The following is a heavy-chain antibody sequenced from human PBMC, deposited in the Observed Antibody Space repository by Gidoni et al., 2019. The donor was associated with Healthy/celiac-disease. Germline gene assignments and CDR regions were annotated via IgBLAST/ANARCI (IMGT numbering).Heavy chain of an antibody. D-gene: IGHD1-26*01. Sequence: EVQLLESGGGLVQPGGSLRLSCAASGCTFSSYAMSWVRQAAGKGLEWVSAISGSGDSTYDEDSVKGRFTISRDNSKNTLYLQMNSLRAEDTAVYYCAKDGVGAGDGGQGTLVTVSS. CDR2: ISGSGDST. CDR3: AKDGVGAGD. J-gene: IGHJ1*01. CDR1: GCTFSSYA. V-gene: IGHV3-23*01.